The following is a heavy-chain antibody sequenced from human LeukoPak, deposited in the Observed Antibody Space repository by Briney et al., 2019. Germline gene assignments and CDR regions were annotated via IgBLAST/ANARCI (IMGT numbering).Heavy chain of an antibody. J-gene: IGHJ5*02. CDR2: IYYSGTT. V-gene: IGHV4-31*03. CDR3: ARGSTGDKSNT. Sequence: SQTLSLTCTVSGGSITSGGYYWSWIRQLPGKGLEWLGYIYYSGTTSYNPSLKSRLTISLDTSENQFSLKLSSVTAADTAVYYCARGSTGDKSNTWGQGTLVTVSS. D-gene: IGHD7-27*01. CDR1: GGSITSGGYY.